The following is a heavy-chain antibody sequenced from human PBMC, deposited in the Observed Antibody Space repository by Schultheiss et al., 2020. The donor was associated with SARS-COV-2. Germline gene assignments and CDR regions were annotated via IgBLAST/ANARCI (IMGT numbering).Heavy chain of an antibody. CDR1: GFTFSSYA. D-gene: IGHD4-23*01. CDR3: ARDRGGNHDY. Sequence: GGSLRLSCAASGFTFSSYAIHWVRQAPGKGLEWVAVISYDGSNKYYADSVKGRFTISRDNSKNTLYLQMNSLRAEDTAVYYCARDRGGNHDYWGQGTLVTVSS. J-gene: IGHJ4*02. V-gene: IGHV3-30-3*01. CDR2: ISYDGSNK.